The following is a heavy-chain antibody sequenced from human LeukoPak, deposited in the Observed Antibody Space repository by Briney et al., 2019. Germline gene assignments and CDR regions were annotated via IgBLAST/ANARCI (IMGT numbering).Heavy chain of an antibody. CDR1: GFTFDDYA. CDR3: ACRAIAAAPFDY. J-gene: IGHJ4*02. Sequence: GRSLRLSCAASGFTFDDYAMSWVRQAPGKGLEWVSAISGSGGSTYYADSVKGRFTISRDNSKNTLYLQMNSLRAEDTAVYYCACRAIAAAPFDYWGQGTLVTVSS. D-gene: IGHD6-13*01. V-gene: IGHV3-23*01. CDR2: ISGSGGST.